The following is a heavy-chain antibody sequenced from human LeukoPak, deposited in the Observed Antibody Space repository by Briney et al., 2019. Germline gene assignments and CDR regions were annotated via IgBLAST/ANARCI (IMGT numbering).Heavy chain of an antibody. CDR1: GFSISTYY. CDR2: IYYSGST. J-gene: IGHJ4*02. CDR3: ARGQGYYDSSGYVDY. Sequence: SETLSLTCTVSGFSISTYYWRWIRQPPGKGLEWIGYIYYSGSTNYNPSLKSRVSISVDTSKNQFSLKLSSVTAADTAVYYCARGQGYYDSSGYVDYWGQGTLVTVSS. V-gene: IGHV4-59*01. D-gene: IGHD3-22*01.